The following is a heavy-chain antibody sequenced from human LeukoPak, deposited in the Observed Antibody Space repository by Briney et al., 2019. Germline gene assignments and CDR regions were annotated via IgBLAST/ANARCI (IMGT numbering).Heavy chain of an antibody. V-gene: IGHV1-2*02. CDR1: GYTFTGYY. J-gene: IGHJ6*02. Sequence: GASLRLSCTASGYTFTGYYMHWVRQAPGQGLEWMGWINPNSSDTNYPHTFQGRVTITRDMAINTAYMQMSRLKSDDTAVYYCARLVWGSTPNYYYYGMDVWGQGTTVTVSS. CDR2: INPNSSDT. CDR3: ARLVWGSTPNYYYYGMDV. D-gene: IGHD3-16*01.